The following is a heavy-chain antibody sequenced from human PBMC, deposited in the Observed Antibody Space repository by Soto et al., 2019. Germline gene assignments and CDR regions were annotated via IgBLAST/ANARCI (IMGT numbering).Heavy chain of an antibody. CDR2: INPSDDAT. V-gene: IGHV1-46*01. J-gene: IGHJ4*02. D-gene: IGHD3-22*01. CDR3: ARDLTREGDYYDRSGYYLDF. CDR1: GYTFTRYY. Sequence: ASVKVSCKASGYTFTRYYMPWVRQAPGQGLEWMGIINPSDDATSYAEKFQGRLTMTKDTSTSTAYMEMSSLRSEDTAVYYCARDLTREGDYYDRSGYYLDFWGQGTLVTVSS.